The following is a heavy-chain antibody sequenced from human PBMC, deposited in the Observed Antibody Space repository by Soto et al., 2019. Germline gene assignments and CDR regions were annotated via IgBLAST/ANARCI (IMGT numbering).Heavy chain of an antibody. J-gene: IGHJ6*02. CDR1: GYTFTGYY. Sequence: ASVKVSCKASGYTFTGYYMHWVRQAPGQGLEWMGWINPNSGGTNYAQKFQGRVTMTRDTSISTAYMELSRLRSDDTAVYYCARVIAAAGSGAYYYYGMDVWGQGTTVTSP. CDR3: ARVIAAAGSGAYYYYGMDV. D-gene: IGHD6-13*01. V-gene: IGHV1-2*02. CDR2: INPNSGGT.